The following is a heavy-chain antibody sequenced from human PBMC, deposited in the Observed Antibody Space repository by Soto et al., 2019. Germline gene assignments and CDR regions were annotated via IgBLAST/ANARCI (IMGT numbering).Heavy chain of an antibody. D-gene: IGHD3-3*01. Sequence: SVNVSCKSSVYAFTPYDINWVRQAPGQGLEWLGWMDPNSGSTGYVQNFQGRITMTRNISRNTAHMELSSLQSEDTAVYYCASERKFDFWRKGLDVWGQGTTVTVSS. CDR3: ASERKFDFWRKGLDV. CDR1: VYAFTPYD. CDR2: MDPNSGST. V-gene: IGHV1-8*01. J-gene: IGHJ6*02.